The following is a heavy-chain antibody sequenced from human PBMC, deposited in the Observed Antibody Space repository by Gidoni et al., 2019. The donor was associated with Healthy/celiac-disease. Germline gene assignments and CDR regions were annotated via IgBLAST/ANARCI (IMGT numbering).Heavy chain of an antibody. CDR1: GGSISSYY. Sequence: QVQLQESGPGLVKPSETLSLTCTVSGGSISSYYWSWIRQPPGKGLEWIGYIYYRGSTNYNPSLKSRVTISVDTSKNQFSLKLSSVTAADTAVYYCASTYGSGFSFDYWGQGTLVTVSS. CDR3: ASTYGSGFSFDY. CDR2: IYYRGST. D-gene: IGHD3-10*01. J-gene: IGHJ4*02. V-gene: IGHV4-59*01.